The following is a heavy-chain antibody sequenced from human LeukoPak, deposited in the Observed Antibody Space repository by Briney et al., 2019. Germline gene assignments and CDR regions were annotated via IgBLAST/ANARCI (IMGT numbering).Heavy chain of an antibody. CDR3: ARGAGWSGSYTYYFDS. V-gene: IGHV3-74*01. J-gene: IGHJ4*02. D-gene: IGHD3-3*01. CDR2: IDNDGSYA. Sequence: GGSLRLSCAASGFTFGNYWMHWVRQVPGKGLVWVSRIDNDGSYAAYADSVKGRFTFSRDNAKNTLYLQMNTLRAEDTAVYYCARGAGWSGSYTYYFDSWGQGGLVTVSS. CDR1: GFTFGNYW.